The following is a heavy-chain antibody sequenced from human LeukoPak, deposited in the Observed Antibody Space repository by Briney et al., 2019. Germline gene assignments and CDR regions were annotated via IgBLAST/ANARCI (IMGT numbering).Heavy chain of an antibody. V-gene: IGHV1-8*01. J-gene: IGHJ4*02. CDR2: INPNSGNT. CDR3: ARAGYYDRSGYDY. Sequence: DSVTVSCKASGYTFTSYDINWVRQAPGQGLEWMGWINPNSGNTAYAQKFQGRVTMTTNTSTSTAYMEPSSLRSEDPAMYYCARAGYYDRSGYDYWGQGTMVTVSS. D-gene: IGHD3-22*01. CDR1: GYTFTSYD.